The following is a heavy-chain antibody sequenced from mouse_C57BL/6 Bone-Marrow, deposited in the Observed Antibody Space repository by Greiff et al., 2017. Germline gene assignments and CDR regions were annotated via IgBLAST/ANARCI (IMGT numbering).Heavy chain of an antibody. CDR2: IDPSDSYT. V-gene: IGHV1-50*01. CDR1: GYTFTSYW. Sequence: QVQLQQPGAELVKPGASVKLSCKASGYTFTSYWMQWVKQRPGQGLEWIGEIDPSDSYTNYNQKFKGKATLTVDTSSSTAYMQLSSLTSEDSAVYYCARDVGFAYWGQGTLVTVSA. CDR3: ARDVGFAY. J-gene: IGHJ3*01.